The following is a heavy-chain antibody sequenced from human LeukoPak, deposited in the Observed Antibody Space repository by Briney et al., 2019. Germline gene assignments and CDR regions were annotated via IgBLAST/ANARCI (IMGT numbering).Heavy chain of an antibody. J-gene: IGHJ4*02. CDR2: LHADGIER. D-gene: IGHD5-12*01. CDR3: ARGGYSFDY. V-gene: IGHV3-7*04. Sequence: GGSLRLSCAASGFTLSGYWMSWVRQAPGKGLEWVARLHADGIERYCVDSVKGRFTISRDNVKNSLYLQMYSLRLDGTAVYYCARGGYSFDYLGQGTLVTVSS. CDR1: GFTLSGYW.